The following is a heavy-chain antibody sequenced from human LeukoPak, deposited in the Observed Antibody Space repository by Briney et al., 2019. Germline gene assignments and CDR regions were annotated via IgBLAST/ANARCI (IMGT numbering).Heavy chain of an antibody. V-gene: IGHV3-33*06. CDR3: AKRAPYYFDY. J-gene: IGHJ4*02. CDR2: IWYDGSNK. Sequence: PGGSLRLSCAASGFTFSSYGMHWVRQAPGKGLEWVAVIWYDGSNKYYADSVKGRFTISRDNSKNTLYLQMNSLRAEDTALYYCAKRAPYYFDYWGQGTLVPVSS. CDR1: GFTFSSYG.